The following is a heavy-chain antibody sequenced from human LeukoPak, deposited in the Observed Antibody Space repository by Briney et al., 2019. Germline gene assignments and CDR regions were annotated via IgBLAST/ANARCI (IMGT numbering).Heavy chain of an antibody. CDR3: ARASPGYSYDYFDY. V-gene: IGHV1-3*01. D-gene: IGHD5-18*01. CDR1: GYIFTSYV. J-gene: IGHJ4*02. Sequence: GASVNVSCKASGYIFTSYVMHWVRQAPGQRLEWMGWINAGNGNTKSSQKFQGRVTIIRDTSASTAYVEVSSLRSEDTSVYYCARASPGYSYDYFDYWGQGTLVTVSS. CDR2: INAGNGNT.